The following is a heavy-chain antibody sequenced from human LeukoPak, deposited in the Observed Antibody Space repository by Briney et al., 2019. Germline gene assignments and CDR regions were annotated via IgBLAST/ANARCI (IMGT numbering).Heavy chain of an antibody. Sequence: GASVKVSCKASGYTFTSYGISWVRQAPGQGLEWMGGIIPIFGTANYAQKFQGRVTITADESTSTAYMELSSLRSEDTAVYYCARRVGSGSYHFDHWGQGTLVTVSS. CDR1: GYTFTSYG. CDR2: IIPIFGTA. J-gene: IGHJ4*02. D-gene: IGHD3-10*01. V-gene: IGHV1-69*13. CDR3: ARRVGSGSYHFDH.